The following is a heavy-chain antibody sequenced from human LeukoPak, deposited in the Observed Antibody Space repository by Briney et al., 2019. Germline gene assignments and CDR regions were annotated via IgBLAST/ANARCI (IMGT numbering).Heavy chain of an antibody. CDR1: GGTFSSYA. J-gene: IGHJ1*01. D-gene: IGHD6-19*01. Sequence: ASVKVSCKASGGTFSSYAISWVRQAPGQGLEWMGGIIPIFGTANYAQKFQGRVTITADEFTSTAYMELSSLRSEDTAVYYCARDPVSPEAVAGTWYFQHWGQGTLVTVSS. V-gene: IGHV1-69*13. CDR2: IIPIFGTA. CDR3: ARDPVSPEAVAGTWYFQH.